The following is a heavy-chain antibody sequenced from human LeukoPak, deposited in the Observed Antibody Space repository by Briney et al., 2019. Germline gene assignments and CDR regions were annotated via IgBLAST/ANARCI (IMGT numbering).Heavy chain of an antibody. D-gene: IGHD5-24*01. CDR1: GFTFSSYG. Sequence: HSGRSLRLSCAASGFTFSSYGMHWVRQAPGKGLEWVAVIWYDGSNKYYAESVKGRFTISRDNSKNTLYLQMNSLRAEDTAVYYCARERWLQSPYDYYGMDVWGQGTTVTVSS. J-gene: IGHJ6*02. CDR2: IWYDGSNK. CDR3: ARERWLQSPYDYYGMDV. V-gene: IGHV3-33*01.